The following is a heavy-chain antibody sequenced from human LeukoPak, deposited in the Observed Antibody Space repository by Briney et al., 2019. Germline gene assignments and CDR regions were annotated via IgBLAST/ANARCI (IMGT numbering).Heavy chain of an antibody. D-gene: IGHD1-26*01. J-gene: IGHJ4*02. CDR2: IKTDGSEK. Sequence: GGSLRLSCEGSGFTFSNYWMGWVRQAPGKGLQCVANIKTDGSEKYYVDSVKGRFTISRDNAKNSLYLQMNSLRAEDTAVYYCTRGGAAPDYWGQGTLVTVSS. CDR3: TRGGAAPDY. V-gene: IGHV3-7*01. CDR1: GFTFSNYW.